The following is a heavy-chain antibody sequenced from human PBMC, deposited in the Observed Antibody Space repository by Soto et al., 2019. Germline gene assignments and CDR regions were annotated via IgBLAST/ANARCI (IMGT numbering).Heavy chain of an antibody. V-gene: IGHV3-30*18. Sequence: QVQLVESGGGVVQPGRSLRLSCAASGFTFSSYGMHWVRQAPGKGLEWVAVISYDGSNKYYADSVKGRFTISRDNSKNTLYLQMNSLRGEDTDVYYCAKDTEGYCSSTSCPPFDYWGQGTLVTVSS. J-gene: IGHJ4*02. CDR1: GFTFSSYG. CDR2: ISYDGSNK. D-gene: IGHD2-2*01. CDR3: AKDTEGYCSSTSCPPFDY.